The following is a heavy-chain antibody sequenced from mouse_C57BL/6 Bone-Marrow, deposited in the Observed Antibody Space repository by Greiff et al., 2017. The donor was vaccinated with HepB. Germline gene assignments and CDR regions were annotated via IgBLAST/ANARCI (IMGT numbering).Heavy chain of an antibody. CDR1: GFTFSSYT. J-gene: IGHJ3*01. D-gene: IGHD2-1*01. Sequence: EVHLVESGGGLVKPGGSLKLSCAASGFTFSSYTMSWVRQTPEKRLEWVATISGGGGNTYYPDSVKGRFTISRDNAKNTLYLQMSSLRSEDTALYYCARQEGNYVAYWGQGTLVTVSA. V-gene: IGHV5-9*01. CDR2: ISGGGGNT. CDR3: ARQEGNYVAY.